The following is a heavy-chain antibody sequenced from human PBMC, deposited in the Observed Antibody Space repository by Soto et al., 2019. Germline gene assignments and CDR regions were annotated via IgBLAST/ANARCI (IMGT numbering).Heavy chain of an antibody. V-gene: IGHV4-61*01. D-gene: IGHD2-2*01. CDR1: GGAVSIDTHN. J-gene: IGHJ4*02. CDR3: AREYANSPEAFDF. Sequence: SQAVSLTGTVSGGAVSIDTHNCSWIRQPPGKGLEWIGYIYYTGSTNYNPSLKSRVTISLDTSRNQFSLKLSSVTAADTAVFYCAREYANSPEAFDFWGQGALVTV. CDR2: IYYTGST.